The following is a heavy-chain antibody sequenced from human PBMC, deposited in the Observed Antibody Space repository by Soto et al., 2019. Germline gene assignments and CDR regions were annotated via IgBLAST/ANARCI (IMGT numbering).Heavy chain of an antibody. D-gene: IGHD3-3*01. CDR2: ISSSSSYI. Sequence: GGSLRLSCAASGFTFDEFGMSWVRQVPGKGPEWVSSISSSSSYIYYADSVKGRFTISRDNAKNSLYLQMNSLRAEDTAVYYCATTFLDFRSGYGYYYYGMDVWGQGTTVTVSS. CDR1: GFTFDEFG. V-gene: IGHV3-21*01. J-gene: IGHJ6*02. CDR3: ATTFLDFRSGYGYYYYGMDV.